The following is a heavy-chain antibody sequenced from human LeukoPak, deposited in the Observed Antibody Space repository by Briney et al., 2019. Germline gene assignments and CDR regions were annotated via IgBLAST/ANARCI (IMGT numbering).Heavy chain of an antibody. V-gene: IGHV1-69*01. D-gene: IGHD6-19*01. J-gene: IGHJ5*02. Sequence: SVKVSCKASGGTFSSYAISWVRQAPGQGLEWMGGIIPIFGTANYAQKFQGRVTITADESTSTAYMELSSLRSGDTVVYYCARVPAGIAVAGLNWFDPWGQGTLVTVSS. CDR3: ARVPAGIAVAGLNWFDP. CDR2: IIPIFGTA. CDR1: GGTFSSYA.